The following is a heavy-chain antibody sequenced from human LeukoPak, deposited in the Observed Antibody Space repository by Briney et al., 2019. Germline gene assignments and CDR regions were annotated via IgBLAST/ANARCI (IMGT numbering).Heavy chain of an antibody. V-gene: IGHV1-8*01. CDR3: ARSSSPAAKRRYYYYGMDV. D-gene: IGHD2-2*01. J-gene: IGHJ6*02. CDR1: GYTFTSYD. CDR2: MNPNSGNT. Sequence: ASVKVSCKASGYTFTSYDINWVRQATGQGLERMGWMNPNSGNTGYAQKFQGRVTMTRNTSISTAYMELSSLRSEDTAVYYCARSSSPAAKRRYYYYGMDVWGQGTTVTVSS.